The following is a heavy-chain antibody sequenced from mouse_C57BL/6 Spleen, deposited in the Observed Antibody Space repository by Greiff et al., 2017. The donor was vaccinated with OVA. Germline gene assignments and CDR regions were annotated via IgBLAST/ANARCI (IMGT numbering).Heavy chain of an antibody. J-gene: IGHJ2*01. Sequence: VQLQESGPELVKPGASVKISCKASGYAFSSSWMNWVKQRTGKGLEWIGRIYPGDGDTNYNGKFKGKATLTADKSSSTAYMQLSSLTSEASAFYCCARLYYFDYWGQGTTLTVSS. V-gene: IGHV1-82*01. CDR1: GYAFSSSW. CDR2: IYPGDGDT. CDR3: ARLYYFDY.